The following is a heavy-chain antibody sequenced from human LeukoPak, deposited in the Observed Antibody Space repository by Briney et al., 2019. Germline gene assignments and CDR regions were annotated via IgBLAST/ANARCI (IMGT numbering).Heavy chain of an antibody. V-gene: IGHV3-21*01. J-gene: IGHJ1*01. CDR2: ISSSSSYI. CDR1: GFTFSSYS. CDR3: ARDTYYYDSSGYYKYFQH. D-gene: IGHD3-22*01. Sequence: GGSLRLSCAPSGFTFSSYSMNWVRQAPGKGLEWVSSISSSSSYIYYADSVKGRFTISRDNAKNSLYLQMNSLRAEDTAVYYCARDTYYYDSSGYYKYFQHWGQGTLVTVSS.